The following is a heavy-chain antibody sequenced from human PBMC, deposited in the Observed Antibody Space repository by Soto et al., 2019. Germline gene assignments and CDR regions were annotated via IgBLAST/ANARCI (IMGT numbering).Heavy chain of an antibody. Sequence: DVQLVESGGSLVQPGGSLRLSCAASGFTFDDYALHWVRQAPGKGLEWVSGISWNSGSIAYADSVKGRFTISRDNAKNSLYLQMNSLRAEDTALYYCARVRKLRAAVGTFAYWGQGTLVTVSS. CDR1: GFTFDDYA. V-gene: IGHV3-9*01. J-gene: IGHJ4*02. CDR3: ARVRKLRAAVGTFAY. D-gene: IGHD6-13*01. CDR2: ISWNSGSI.